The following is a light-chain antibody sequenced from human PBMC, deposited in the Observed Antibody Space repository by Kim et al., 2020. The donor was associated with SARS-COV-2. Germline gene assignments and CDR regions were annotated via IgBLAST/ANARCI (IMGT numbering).Light chain of an antibody. CDR1: SSDVGSYNL. CDR3: CSYAGSSTWV. V-gene: IGLV2-23*02. CDR2: EVS. Sequence: GQSITFSCTGTSSDVGSYNLVSWYQQHPGKAPKLMIYEVSKRPSGVSNRFSGSKSGNTASLTISGLQAEDEADYYCCSYAGSSTWVFGGGTKLTVL. J-gene: IGLJ3*02.